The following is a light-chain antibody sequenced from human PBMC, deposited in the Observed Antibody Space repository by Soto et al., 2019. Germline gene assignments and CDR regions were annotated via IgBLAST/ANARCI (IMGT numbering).Light chain of an antibody. J-gene: IGKJ2*01. V-gene: IGKV3-20*01. CDR3: QHYVTSPLLYF. Sequence: EIVLTQSPGTLSLSPGERATLSCRASQSVSTCCLAWYQQKPGQAPRLLIYGASNRATGIPDRFSGSGSGTDFTLTISRLEPEDFAVYYCQHYVTSPLLYFFGQGTKLEIK. CDR2: GAS. CDR1: QSVSTCC.